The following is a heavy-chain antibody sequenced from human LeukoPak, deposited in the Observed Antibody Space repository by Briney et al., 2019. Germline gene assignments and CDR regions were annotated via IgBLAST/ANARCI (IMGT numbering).Heavy chain of an antibody. Sequence: GGSLRLSCAASGFTFISYGMSWVRQAPGKGLEWVSGISGSGSSTYYADSVKGRFTISRDSAKNMLFLQMNRLRAEDTAVYYCAKSPYFYNSGRSVDVWGKGTTVTVSS. CDR2: ISGSGSST. V-gene: IGHV3-23*01. D-gene: IGHD3-10*01. J-gene: IGHJ6*04. CDR3: AKSPYFYNSGRSVDV. CDR1: GFTFISYG.